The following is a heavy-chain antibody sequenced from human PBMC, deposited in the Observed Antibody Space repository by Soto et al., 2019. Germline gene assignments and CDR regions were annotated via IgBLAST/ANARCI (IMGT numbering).Heavy chain of an antibody. CDR2: IIPIFGTA. V-gene: IGHV1-69*13. CDR1: GGTFSSYA. Sequence: SVKVSCKASGGTFSSYAISWVRQAPGQGLEWMGGIIPIFGTANYAQKFQGRVTITADESTSTAYMELSSLRSEDTAVYYCARRNSYDSSGSTNFDYWGQGTLVTVSS. D-gene: IGHD3-22*01. CDR3: ARRNSYDSSGSTNFDY. J-gene: IGHJ4*02.